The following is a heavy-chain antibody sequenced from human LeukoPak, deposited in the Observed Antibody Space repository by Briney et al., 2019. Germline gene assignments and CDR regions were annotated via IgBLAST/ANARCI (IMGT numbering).Heavy chain of an antibody. V-gene: IGHV3-74*01. D-gene: IGHD3-3*01. Sequence: GGSLRLFCTTSGFTVTNYWMHWVRQAPGQGLVWVSRINSDGSNTNYAGSVKGRFTISRDNARNTLYLQMNRLRAEDTAVYYCAGGLSDYYYTVGYWGQGTLVTVSS. J-gene: IGHJ4*02. CDR3: AGGLSDYYYTVGY. CDR1: GFTVTNYW. CDR2: INSDGSNT.